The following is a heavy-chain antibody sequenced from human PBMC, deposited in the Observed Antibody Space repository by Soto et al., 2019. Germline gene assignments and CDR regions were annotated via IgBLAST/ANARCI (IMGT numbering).Heavy chain of an antibody. Sequence: EVPLVESGGGLVQPGGSLRLSCAASGFTFTAYYMTWVRQAPGKGLEWVASIKKDGSEQYYVDSVKGRFTISRDNAKNSLYLQMNSLRAGDTALYYCSRENWFQDFWGQGTLVTVSS. V-gene: IGHV3-7*03. D-gene: IGHD3-10*01. CDR2: IKKDGSEQ. CDR3: SRENWFQDF. CDR1: GFTFTAYY. J-gene: IGHJ4*02.